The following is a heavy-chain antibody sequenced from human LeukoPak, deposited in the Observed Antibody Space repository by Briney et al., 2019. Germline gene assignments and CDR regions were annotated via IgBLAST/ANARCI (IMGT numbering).Heavy chain of an antibody. CDR2: ISDGGHST. Sequence: PGGSLRLSCAASGFTFSNFAMSWVRRTPGKGVQWVSSISDGGHSTYFADSVRGRFTLSRDNSNNIVYLQMNNLGVEDTAMYYCAKSYCSGATCHSYLPYFFDYWGQGTLVTVSS. D-gene: IGHD2-15*01. V-gene: IGHV3-23*01. J-gene: IGHJ4*02. CDR1: GFTFSNFA. CDR3: AKSYCSGATCHSYLPYFFDY.